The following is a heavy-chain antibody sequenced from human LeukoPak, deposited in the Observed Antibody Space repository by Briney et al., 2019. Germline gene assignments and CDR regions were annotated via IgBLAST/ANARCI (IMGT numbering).Heavy chain of an antibody. V-gene: IGHV1-2*02. CDR3: ARLGDWVVVSAALPMDY. D-gene: IGHD2-2*01. Sequence: GASVKVSCKASGYTFTGYYMHWVRQAPGRGLEWMGWINPNSGGTNYAQKFQGRVTMTRDTSISTAYMELSRLRSDDTAVYYCARLGDWVVVSAALPMDYWGQGTLVTVSS. CDR2: INPNSGGT. J-gene: IGHJ4*02. CDR1: GYTFTGYY.